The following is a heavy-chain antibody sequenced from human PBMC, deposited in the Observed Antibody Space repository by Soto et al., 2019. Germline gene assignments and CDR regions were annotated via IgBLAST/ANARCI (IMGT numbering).Heavy chain of an antibody. V-gene: IGHV3-23*01. D-gene: IGHD2-8*01. CDR3: AKMRGSKMGDWCCDF. J-gene: IGHJ2*01. CDR1: GFTFSNYA. Sequence: EVQLLESGGGSIQPGGSLRLSCAASGFTFSNYAMSWVRQAPGKGLEWVSALNGNGVATFYADSVKGRFTISRDNSKNTLYGQMNNLRDEDTAVYFCAKMRGSKMGDWCCDFWGRGTLVTVSS. CDR2: LNGNGVAT.